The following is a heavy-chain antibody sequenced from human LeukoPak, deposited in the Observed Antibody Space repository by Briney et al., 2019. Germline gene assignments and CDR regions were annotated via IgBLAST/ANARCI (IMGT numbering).Heavy chain of an antibody. CDR2: MNPNSGNT. D-gene: IGHD3-10*01. CDR3: ARGLRKPYGSGRTLYYFDY. J-gene: IGHJ4*02. Sequence: VASVKVSCKASGYTFTSYDINWVRQATGQGLEWMGWMNPNSGNTGHAQKFQGRVTMTRDTSISTAYMELSSLRSEDTAVYYCARGLRKPYGSGRTLYYFDYWGQGTLVTVSS. V-gene: IGHV1-8*01. CDR1: GYTFTSYD.